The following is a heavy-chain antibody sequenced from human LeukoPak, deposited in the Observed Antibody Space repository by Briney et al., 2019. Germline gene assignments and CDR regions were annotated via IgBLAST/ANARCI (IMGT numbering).Heavy chain of an antibody. CDR2: INPSGGST. CDR3: ARAYYYGDYSRDDAFDI. J-gene: IGHJ3*02. Sequence: ASVKVSCKASGYTFTSYGISWVRQAPGQGLEWMGIINPSGGSTSYAQKFQGRVTMTRDMSTSTVYMELSSLRSEDTAVYYCARAYYYGDYSRDDAFDIWGQGTMVTVSS. V-gene: IGHV1-46*01. CDR1: GYTFTSYG. D-gene: IGHD4-17*01.